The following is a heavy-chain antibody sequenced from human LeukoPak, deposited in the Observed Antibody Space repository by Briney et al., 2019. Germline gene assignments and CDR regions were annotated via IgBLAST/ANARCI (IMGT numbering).Heavy chain of an antibody. CDR2: ISSSGSTI. Sequence: SGGSLRLSCAASGFTFSSYEMNWVRQAPGKGLEWVSYISSSGSTIYYADSVKGRFTISRDNAKNSLYLQMNSLRAEDTAVYYCVRDDRYCSGGSCYSANYYGMDVWGQGTTVTVSS. J-gene: IGHJ6*02. CDR3: VRDDRYCSGGSCYSANYYGMDV. V-gene: IGHV3-48*03. D-gene: IGHD2-15*01. CDR1: GFTFSSYE.